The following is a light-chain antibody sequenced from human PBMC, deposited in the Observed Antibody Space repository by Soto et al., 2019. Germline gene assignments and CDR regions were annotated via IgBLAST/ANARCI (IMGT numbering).Light chain of an antibody. CDR1: QSISIW. Sequence: DSQMTQYPSTLSASVGDRVTITCRASQSISIWLAWYQQKPGKAPKILIYKASSLESGVPSRFSGSGSGTEFTLTISSLQPDDFATYYCQQYSTYTPRTFGQGTKVDIK. J-gene: IGKJ1*01. V-gene: IGKV1-5*03. CDR2: KAS. CDR3: QQYSTYTPRT.